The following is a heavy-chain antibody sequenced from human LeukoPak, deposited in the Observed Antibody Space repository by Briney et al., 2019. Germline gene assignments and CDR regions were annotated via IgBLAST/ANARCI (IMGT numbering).Heavy chain of an antibody. V-gene: IGHV3-43*02. Sequence: GGSLRLSCAASGFTFDDYAMHWVRQAPGKGLEWVSLISGDGGSTYYADSVKGRFTISRDNSKNSLYLQMNSLRTEDTALYYCARGKEYCSSTGCYPSPYGMDVWGQGTTVTVSS. D-gene: IGHD2-2*01. CDR2: ISGDGGST. CDR3: ARGKEYCSSTGCYPSPYGMDV. CDR1: GFTFDDYA. J-gene: IGHJ6*02.